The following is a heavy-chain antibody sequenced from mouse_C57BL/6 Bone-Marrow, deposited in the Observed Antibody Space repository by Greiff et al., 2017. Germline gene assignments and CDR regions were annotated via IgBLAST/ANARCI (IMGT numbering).Heavy chain of an antibody. CDR3: ATIYYDYDGWYFDV. CDR1: GFSLTSYG. Sequence: QVQLQQSGPGLVQPSQSLSITCTVSGFSLTSYGVHWVRQSPGKGLEWLGVIWSGGSTDYNAAFISRLSISKDNSKSQVFFKMTSLQADETAIYYFATIYYDYDGWYFDVWGTGTTVTVSS. D-gene: IGHD2-4*01. CDR2: IWSGGST. J-gene: IGHJ1*03. V-gene: IGHV2-2*01.